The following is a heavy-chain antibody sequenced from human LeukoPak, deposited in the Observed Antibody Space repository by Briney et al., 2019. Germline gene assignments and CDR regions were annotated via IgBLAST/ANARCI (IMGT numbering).Heavy chain of an antibody. CDR3: TKGAPYFDD. CDR1: GFTFYDYA. J-gene: IGHJ4*02. D-gene: IGHD1-26*01. Sequence: GRSLRLSCAASGFTFYDYALHWVRQAPGKGLEWVSGITWNSAGIGYADSVKGRFTISRDNAKNSLYLQMNSLRPGDTAFYYCTKGAPYFDDWGQGTLVTVSS. V-gene: IGHV3-9*01. CDR2: ITWNSAGI.